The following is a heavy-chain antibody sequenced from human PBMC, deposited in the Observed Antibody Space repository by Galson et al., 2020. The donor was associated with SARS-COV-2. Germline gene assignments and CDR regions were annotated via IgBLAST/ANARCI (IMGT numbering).Heavy chain of an antibody. CDR1: GYTLTELS. Sequence: ASVKVSCKVSGYTLTELSMHWVRQAPGKGLEWMGGFDPKDGETSYAQKFQGRDTMTEDTSTDTAYMELSSMRSEDTAVYYCSTAPGYSSSWYLGNWFDPWGQGTLFTVSS. D-gene: IGHD6-13*01. CDR2: FDPKDGET. J-gene: IGHJ5*02. V-gene: IGHV1-24*01. CDR3: STAPGYSSSWYLGNWFDP.